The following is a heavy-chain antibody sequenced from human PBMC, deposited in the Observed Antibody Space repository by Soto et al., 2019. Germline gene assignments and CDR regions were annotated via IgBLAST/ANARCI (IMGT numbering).Heavy chain of an antibody. V-gene: IGHV1-18*01. CDR2: ISAYNGNT. CDR1: GYTFTSYG. CDR3: ARVEAERAGSSSWNSYYYYGMDV. J-gene: IGHJ6*01. Sequence: QVQLVQSGAEVKKPGASVKVSCKASGYTFTSYGISWVRQAPGQGLEWMGWISAYNGNTNYAQKLQGRDTMTTDTSTSKADMELRSVRSDDTAVYYCARVEAERAGSSSWNSYYYYGMDVWGQGTTVTVSS. D-gene: IGHD6-13*01.